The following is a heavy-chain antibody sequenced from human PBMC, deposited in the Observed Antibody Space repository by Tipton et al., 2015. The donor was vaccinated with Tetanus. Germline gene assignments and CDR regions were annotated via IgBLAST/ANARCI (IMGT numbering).Heavy chain of an antibody. CDR2: VVPIFGTG. D-gene: IGHD2-8*01. V-gene: IGHV1-69*01. J-gene: IGHJ4*02. CDR1: RGTLSNHI. Sequence: QSGAEMKKPGSSVTVSCKAPRGTLSNHIFHWVRQAPGQGLEWMGGVVPIFGTGNYAQKFQGRVTITADESTRTVYMELSSLRYEDMAVYYCASDRASYRYSTSSWDSWGQGTLVTVSS. CDR3: ASDRASYRYSTSSWDS.